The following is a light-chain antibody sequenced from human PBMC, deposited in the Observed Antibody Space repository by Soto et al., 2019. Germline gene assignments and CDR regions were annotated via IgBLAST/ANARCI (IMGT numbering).Light chain of an antibody. CDR1: SSDVGSYNL. CDR2: EVS. CDR3: CSYAGSSTYYV. V-gene: IGLV2-23*02. J-gene: IGLJ1*01. Sequence: QSVLTQPASVSGSPGQSITISCTGTSSDVGSYNLVSWYQQHPGKAPKLMIYEVSKRPSGVSNRFSGSKSGNTASLTISGLQAEDEADYYCCSYAGSSTYYVFGTGPSSPS.